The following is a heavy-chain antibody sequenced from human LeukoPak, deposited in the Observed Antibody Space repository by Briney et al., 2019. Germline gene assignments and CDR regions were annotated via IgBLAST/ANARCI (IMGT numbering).Heavy chain of an antibody. J-gene: IGHJ4*02. CDR3: ARQSSGWYGENDY. D-gene: IGHD6-19*01. V-gene: IGHV3-30*04. CDR2: ISYDGSNK. CDR1: GFTFSSYA. Sequence: GRSLRLSCAASGFTFSSYAMHWVRQAPGEGLEWVAVISYDGSNKYYADSVKGRFTISRDNSKNTLYLQMNSLRAEDTAVYYCARQSSGWYGENDYWGQGTLVTVSS.